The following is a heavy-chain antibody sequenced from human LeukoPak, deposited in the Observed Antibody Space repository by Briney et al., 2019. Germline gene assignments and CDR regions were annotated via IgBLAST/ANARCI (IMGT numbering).Heavy chain of an antibody. CDR1: GGSFSGYY. CDR3: ARETVVRSFDY. D-gene: IGHD4-23*01. CDR2: INHSGST. Sequence: TSETLSLTCAVYGGSFSGYYWSWIRQPPGKGLEWIGEINHSGSTNYNPSLKSRVTISVDTSKNQFSLQLNSVTPEDTAVYYCARETVVRSFDYWGQGTLVTVSS. J-gene: IGHJ4*02. V-gene: IGHV4-34*01.